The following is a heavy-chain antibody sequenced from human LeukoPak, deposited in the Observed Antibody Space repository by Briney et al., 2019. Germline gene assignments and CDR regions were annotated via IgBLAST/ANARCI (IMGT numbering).Heavy chain of an antibody. V-gene: IGHV1-18*01. CDR3: ARDQSSGWYGY. CDR1: GYTFTSYG. J-gene: IGHJ4*02. CDR2: ISAYNGNT. Sequence: ASVKVSCKSSGYTFTSYGIRWVRQAPGQGLEWMGWISAYNGNTNYAQKLQGRVTMTTDTSTSTAYMELRSLRSDDTAVYYCARDQSSGWYGYWGQGTLVTVSS. D-gene: IGHD6-19*01.